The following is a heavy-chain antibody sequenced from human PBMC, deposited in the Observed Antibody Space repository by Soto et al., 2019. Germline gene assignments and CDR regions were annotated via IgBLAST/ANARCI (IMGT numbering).Heavy chain of an antibody. CDR3: ARDYYKYYDSSGYYRSPAY. CDR1: GYSFTNYW. J-gene: IGHJ4*02. D-gene: IGHD3-22*01. Sequence: PGESLKISCTGSGYSFTNYWIGWVRQMPGKDLEWIGIIYPEDSETRYSPSFQGRFTISRDNSRNTLFLQMNSLRAEDTAVYYCARDYYKYYDSSGYYRSPAYWGQGTLVTVSS. CDR2: IYPEDSET. V-gene: IGHV5-51*01.